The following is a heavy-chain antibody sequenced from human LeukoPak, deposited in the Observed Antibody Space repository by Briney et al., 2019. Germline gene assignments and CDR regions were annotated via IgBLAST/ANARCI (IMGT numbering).Heavy chain of an antibody. Sequence: GASVKVSCKASGYIFTTYGISWVRQAPGQGLEWMGWISVYNDYTTYAQTFQGRVTMTTDTSTSTAYMELRSLRSEDTAVYYCARVACSGGSCYSYNWFDPWGQGTLVTVSS. D-gene: IGHD2-15*01. CDR2: ISVYNDYT. V-gene: IGHV1-18*01. CDR3: ARVACSGGSCYSYNWFDP. J-gene: IGHJ5*02. CDR1: GYIFTTYG.